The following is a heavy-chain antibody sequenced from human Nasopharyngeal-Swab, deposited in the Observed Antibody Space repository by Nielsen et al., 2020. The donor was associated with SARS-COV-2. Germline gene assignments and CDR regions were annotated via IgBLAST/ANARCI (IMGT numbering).Heavy chain of an antibody. V-gene: IGHV3-23*01. CDR3: AKGNSGSYSYFDY. J-gene: IGHJ4*02. D-gene: IGHD1-26*01. CDR2: ISGSGGSI. CDR1: GFTFSSYA. Sequence: GESLKISCAASGFTFSSYAMSWVRQAPGKGLEWVSAISGSGGSIYYADSVKGRFTISRDNSKNTLYLQMNSLRAEDTAVYYCAKGNSGSYSYFDYWGQGTLVTVSS.